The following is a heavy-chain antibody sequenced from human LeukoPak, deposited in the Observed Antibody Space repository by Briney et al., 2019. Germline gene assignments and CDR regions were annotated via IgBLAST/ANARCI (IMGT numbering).Heavy chain of an antibody. D-gene: IGHD5-18*01. J-gene: IGHJ4*02. Sequence: ASVKVSCKASGFTFTSYAMQWVRQARGQRLEWIGWIVVGSGNTNYAQKFQERVTITRDMSTSTAYMELSSLRSEDTAVYYCAATISGTAMVTSPIFDYWGQGTLVTVS. CDR1: GFTFTSYA. CDR3: AATISGTAMVTSPIFDY. V-gene: IGHV1-58*02. CDR2: IVVGSGNT.